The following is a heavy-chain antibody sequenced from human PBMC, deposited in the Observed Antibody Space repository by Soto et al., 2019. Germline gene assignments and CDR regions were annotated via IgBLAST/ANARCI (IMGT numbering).Heavy chain of an antibody. CDR3: ERIGGATADY. V-gene: IGHV6-1*01. CDR1: GDSVSSNSAA. Sequence: SQTLSPTCAISGDSVSSNSAAWNRIRPAPSRGLEWLGRTYYRSKWYNDYAISVKSRITINPDTSKNQFSLQLNSVTPEDTAVYYCERIGGATADYLGQGPLVTVS. J-gene: IGHJ4*02. CDR2: TYYRSKWYN. D-gene: IGHD1-26*01.